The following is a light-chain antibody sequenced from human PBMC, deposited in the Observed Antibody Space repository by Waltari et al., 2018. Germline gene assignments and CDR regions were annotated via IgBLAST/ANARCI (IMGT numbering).Light chain of an antibody. CDR3: GSYTCSTTWV. Sequence: QSALTQPASVSGSPGQSITIPCTGATSDAGGYNSVSWYQQRPGKAPKLFIFDVSNRPSGFSNRFSCSQSGNTASLTTSGLQAEDEAAYYCGSYTCSTTWVFGGGTKLTVL. J-gene: IGLJ3*02. CDR2: DVS. CDR1: TSDAGGYNS. V-gene: IGLV2-14*01.